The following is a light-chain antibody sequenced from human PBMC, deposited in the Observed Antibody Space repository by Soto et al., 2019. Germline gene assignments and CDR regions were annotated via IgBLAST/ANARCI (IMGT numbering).Light chain of an antibody. Sequence: IVLTQSAATLSLSPGERVTLSCRASQSVNNYLAWYQQKPGQAPRLLIYDVAKRAPGIPARFSGSGSGTDFTLTISSLEPEDFAVYYCQQRSNWPPSVTFGHGTKVDI. CDR1: QSVNNY. V-gene: IGKV3-11*01. CDR2: DVA. J-gene: IGKJ1*01. CDR3: QQRSNWPPSVT.